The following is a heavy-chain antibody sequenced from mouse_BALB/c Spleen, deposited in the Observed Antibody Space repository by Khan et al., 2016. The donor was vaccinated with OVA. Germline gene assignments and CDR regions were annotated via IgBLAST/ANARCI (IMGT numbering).Heavy chain of an antibody. CDR1: GFSLTSYG. J-gene: IGHJ2*01. CDR2: IWAGGST. Sequence: VQLQESGPGLVAPSQSLSITCTVSGFSLTSYGIHWVRQPPGKGLEWLGIIWAGGSTNYNSALMSRLSISKDNSRSQVFLKMNSLQTDDTAMYFCARNRESVYFDYWGQGTTLTVSS. V-gene: IGHV2-9*02. CDR3: ARNRESVYFDY.